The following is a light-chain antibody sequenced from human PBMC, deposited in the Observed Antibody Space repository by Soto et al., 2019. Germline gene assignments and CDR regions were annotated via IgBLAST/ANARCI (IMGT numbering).Light chain of an antibody. J-gene: IGKJ1*01. Sequence: EIVLTQSPGTLSLSPGERVTLSCRASQSVSSNYLAWYQQKPGQAPRLLLYGASSRATGIPDRFGGRGSGTDFTLTISRLEPEDFAVYYCQQHGSSPRTFGQGTKVEIK. CDR1: QSVSSNY. CDR3: QQHGSSPRT. CDR2: GAS. V-gene: IGKV3-20*01.